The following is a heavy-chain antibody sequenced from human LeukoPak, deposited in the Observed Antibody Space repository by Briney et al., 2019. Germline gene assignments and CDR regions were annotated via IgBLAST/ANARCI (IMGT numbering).Heavy chain of an antibody. J-gene: IGHJ3*01. Sequence: GGSLRLSCAASGFTFSSYAMSWVRQAPGKGLEWVSAISGSGGSTYYADSVKGRFTISRDNSKNTLYLQMNRLRAEDWVVYFCAKGIAAAGGHWGQGTMVTVSS. D-gene: IGHD6-13*01. CDR1: GFTFSSYA. CDR3: AKGIAAAGGH. CDR2: ISGSGGST. V-gene: IGHV3-23*01.